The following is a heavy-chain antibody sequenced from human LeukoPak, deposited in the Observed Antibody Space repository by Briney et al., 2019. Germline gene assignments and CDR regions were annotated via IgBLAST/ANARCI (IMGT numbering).Heavy chain of an antibody. Sequence: SETLSPTCAVSGGSISSSNWWSWVRQPPGKGLEWIGEIYHSGSTNYNPSLKSRVTISVDKSKNQFSLKLSSVTAADTAVYYCVDSSGWYSGHDYWGQGTLVTVSS. CDR1: GGSISSSNW. J-gene: IGHJ4*02. CDR3: VDSSGWYSGHDY. CDR2: IYHSGST. D-gene: IGHD6-19*01. V-gene: IGHV4-4*02.